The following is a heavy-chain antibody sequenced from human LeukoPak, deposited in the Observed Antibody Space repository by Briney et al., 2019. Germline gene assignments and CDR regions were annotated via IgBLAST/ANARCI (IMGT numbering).Heavy chain of an antibody. Sequence: PGGSLRLSCEGFGFAVSTYSMHWVRQTPGQGLVWVSRLNSDGIRTDYADSVRGRFTISRDNAKNTFYMYMDSLRAEDTAVYYCAGARFYNGYDYCGQGTLVTVSS. CDR3: AGARFYNGYDY. CDR2: LNSDGIRT. D-gene: IGHD5-18*01. J-gene: IGHJ4*02. CDR1: GFAVSTYS. V-gene: IGHV3-74*01.